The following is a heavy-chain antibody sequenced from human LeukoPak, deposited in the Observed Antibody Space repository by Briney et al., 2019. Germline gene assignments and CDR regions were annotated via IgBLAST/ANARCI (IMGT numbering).Heavy chain of an antibody. CDR1: GRSISSYY. CDR3: ARVGYSYGYNFDY. V-gene: IGHV4-59*07. Sequence: PSDTLSLTCTVSGRSISSYYWSWIRQPPGKGLEWIGYIYYSGSTNYNPSLKSRVTISVDTYKNQFSLKLSAVAAAYTAVYYCARVGYSYGYNFDYWGQGTLVTVSS. J-gene: IGHJ4*02. CDR2: IYYSGST. D-gene: IGHD5-18*01.